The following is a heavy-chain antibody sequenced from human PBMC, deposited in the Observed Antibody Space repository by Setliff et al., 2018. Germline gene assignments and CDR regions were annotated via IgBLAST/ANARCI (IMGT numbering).Heavy chain of an antibody. J-gene: IGHJ6*03. CDR3: ARMSGFQYMDV. CDR2: IYYTGKT. Sequence: SETLSLTCTVSGDSLSGDNYFWSWIRHLPGKGLQWLGHIYYTGKTYYNPSLKSRLEMSVDTSKREFALRLSSATAADTAVYYCARMSGFQYMDVWGKGTTVTVSS. D-gene: IGHD3-3*01. CDR1: GDSLSGDNYF. V-gene: IGHV4-30-4*02.